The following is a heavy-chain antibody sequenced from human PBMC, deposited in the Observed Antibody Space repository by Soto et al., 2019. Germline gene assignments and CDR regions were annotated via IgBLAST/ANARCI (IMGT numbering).Heavy chain of an antibody. V-gene: IGHV4-30-2*01. CDR3: ARAHYGDYGYGMDV. CDR2: IYHSGST. D-gene: IGHD4-17*01. J-gene: IGHJ6*02. Sequence: QLKLQESGSGLVKPSQTLSLTCAVSGGSISSGGYSWSWIRQPPGKGLEWIGYIYHSGSTYYNPSLTSRVTISVDRSKNQFSLKLSSVTAADTAVYYCARAHYGDYGYGMDVWGQGTTVTVSS. CDR1: GGSISSGGYS.